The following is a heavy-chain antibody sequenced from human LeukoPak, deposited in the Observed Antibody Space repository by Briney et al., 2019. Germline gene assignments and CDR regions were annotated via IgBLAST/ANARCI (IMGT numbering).Heavy chain of an antibody. CDR1: GGSFSGYY. CDR2: INHSGST. CDR3: AGGGSYGYRY. J-gene: IGHJ4*02. D-gene: IGHD5-18*01. Sequence: SETLSLTCAVYGGSFSGYYWSWIRQPPGKGLEWIGEINHSGSTNYNPSLKSRVTISVDTSKNQFSLKLSSVTAADTAVYYCAGGGSYGYRYWGQGTLVTVSS. V-gene: IGHV4-34*01.